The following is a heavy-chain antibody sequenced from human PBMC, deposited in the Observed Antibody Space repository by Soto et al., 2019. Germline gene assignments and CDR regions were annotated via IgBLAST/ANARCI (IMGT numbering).Heavy chain of an antibody. D-gene: IGHD6-19*01. CDR3: VRERGEYDSGWYIDR. J-gene: IGHJ4*02. CDR1: GFSFSSHS. V-gene: IGHV3-21*06. CDR2: ISSRSSLI. Sequence: LRLSCAASGFSFSSHSFSWVRQAPGQVLEWVAYISSRSSLILYADSVRGRFVISRDNALNSLYLQMNSPRDEDTAMYYCVRERGEYDSGWYIDRWGQGTPVTVSS.